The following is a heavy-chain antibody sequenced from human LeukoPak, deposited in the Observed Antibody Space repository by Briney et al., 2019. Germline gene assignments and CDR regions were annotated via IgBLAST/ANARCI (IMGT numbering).Heavy chain of an antibody. CDR2: IYYSGTT. Sequence: PSQTLSLTCTVSGGSISSGDYYWNWIRQPPGKGLEWIGYIYYSGTTYYNPSLKSRLTISVDTSKNQFSLKLSSVTAADTAVYYCASGSVTTLLFDFWGQGTLVTVSS. CDR3: ASGSVTTLLFDF. J-gene: IGHJ4*02. CDR1: GGSISSGDYY. D-gene: IGHD3-10*01. V-gene: IGHV4-30-4*01.